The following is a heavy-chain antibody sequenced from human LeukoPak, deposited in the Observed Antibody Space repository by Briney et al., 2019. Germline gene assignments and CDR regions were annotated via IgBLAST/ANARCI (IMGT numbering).Heavy chain of an antibody. D-gene: IGHD3-22*01. V-gene: IGHV1-18*01. CDR3: ARASASPTNSNSYYFETTKKNAFDI. Sequence: ASVKVSCKPSGYTFNNYGITWVRQAPGQGLEWMGWISAYNGDKNYAQNLQGRVTMTTDTSTRTAYMELRRLSSDDTAVYYCARASASPTNSNSYYFETTKKNAFDIWGQGTMVTVSS. CDR1: GYTFNNYG. CDR2: ISAYNGDK. J-gene: IGHJ3*02.